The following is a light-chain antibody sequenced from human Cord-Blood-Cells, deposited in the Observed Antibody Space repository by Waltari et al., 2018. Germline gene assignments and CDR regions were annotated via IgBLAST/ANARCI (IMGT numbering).Light chain of an antibody. J-gene: IGLJ7*01. CDR2: YDS. Sequence: SSVLTQPPSVSVAPGKTARITCGGKHHGSKRVQRYQQKPGQAPVLAIYYDSHRRSGIPERFSGSNCGNTATLTFSRVEAGDEADYYCQVWDSSSDHAVFGGGTQLTVL. CDR1: HHGSKR. V-gene: IGLV3-21*04. CDR3: QVWDSSSDHAV.